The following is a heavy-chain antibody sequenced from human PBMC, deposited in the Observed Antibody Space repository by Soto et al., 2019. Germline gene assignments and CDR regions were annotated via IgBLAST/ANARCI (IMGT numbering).Heavy chain of an antibody. CDR2: IIPIFGTA. V-gene: IGHV1-69*13. J-gene: IGHJ4*02. D-gene: IGHD3-22*01. Sequence: SVKVSCKASGGTFSSYAISWVRQAPGQGLEWMGGIIPIFGTANYAQKFQGRVTITADESTSTAYMELSSLRSEDTAVYYCAISFYDSSAYFDYLCQGTRVTSPQ. CDR1: GGTFSSYA. CDR3: AISFYDSSAYFDY.